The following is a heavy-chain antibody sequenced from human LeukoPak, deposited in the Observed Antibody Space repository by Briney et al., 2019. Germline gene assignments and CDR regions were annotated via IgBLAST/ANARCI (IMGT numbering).Heavy chain of an antibody. CDR2: INHSGST. J-gene: IGHJ3*02. Sequence: PSETLSLTCAVYGGSFSGYYWSWIRQPPGKGLEWIGEINHSGSTNYNPSLKSRVTISVDTSKNQFSLEVRSLTAADTAVYYCARDLGQDHTDAFDIWGQGTIVTVSS. V-gene: IGHV4-34*01. D-gene: IGHD1-14*01. CDR1: GGSFSGYY. CDR3: ARDLGQDHTDAFDI.